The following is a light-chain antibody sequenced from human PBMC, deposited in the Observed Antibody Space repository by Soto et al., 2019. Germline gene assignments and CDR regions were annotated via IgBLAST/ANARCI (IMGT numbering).Light chain of an antibody. CDR2: AAS. V-gene: IGKV1D-8*01. CDR3: QQYYSFPWT. CDR1: QCISSY. J-gene: IGKJ1*01. Sequence: VIWMTQSPSLLSASTGDRVTISCRMSQCISSYLAWYQQKPGKAPELLIYAASTLQSGVPSRFSGSGSGTDFTLTISCLQSEDFATYYCQQYYSFPWTFGQGTKVDIK.